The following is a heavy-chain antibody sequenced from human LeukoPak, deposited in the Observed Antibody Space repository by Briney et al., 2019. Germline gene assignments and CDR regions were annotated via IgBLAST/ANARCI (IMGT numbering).Heavy chain of an antibody. CDR3: ARDYQLLSAPSFDY. Sequence: PGRSLRLSCAASGFTFDDYAMHWVRQAPGKGLEWVSGISWNSGSIGYADSVKGRFTISRDNAKNSLYLQMNSLRAEDTAVYYCARDYQLLSAPSFDYWGQGTLVTVSS. CDR2: ISWNSGSI. CDR1: GFTFDDYA. V-gene: IGHV3-9*01. D-gene: IGHD2-2*01. J-gene: IGHJ4*02.